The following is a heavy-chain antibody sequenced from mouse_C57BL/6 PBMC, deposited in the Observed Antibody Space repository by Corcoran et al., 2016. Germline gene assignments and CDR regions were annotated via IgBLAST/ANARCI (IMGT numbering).Heavy chain of an antibody. J-gene: IGHJ3*01. D-gene: IGHD3-2*02. V-gene: IGHV9-3*01. CDR2: INTYSGVP. Sequence: QIQLVQSGPELKKPGETVKISCKASGYTFTTYGMSWVKQAPGKGLKWMGWINTYSGVPTYADDFKGRFAFSLETSASTAYLQINNLKNEDTATYFCARRPQAAQATGFAYWGQGTLVTVSA. CDR1: GYTFTTYG. CDR3: ARRPQAAQATGFAY.